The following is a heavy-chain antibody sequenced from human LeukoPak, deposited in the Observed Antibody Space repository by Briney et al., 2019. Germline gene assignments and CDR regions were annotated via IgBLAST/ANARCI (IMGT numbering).Heavy chain of an antibody. CDR3: ATHYGSGSYYNRYYYYYMDV. J-gene: IGHJ6*03. D-gene: IGHD3-10*01. CDR2: IIPIFGTA. CDR1: GGTFSSYA. V-gene: IGHV1-69*05. Sequence: GASVKVSCKASGGTFSSYAISWVRQAPGQGLEWMGGIIPIFGTANYAQKFQGRVTITTDESTSTAYMELSSLRSEDTVVYYCATHYGSGSYYNRYYYYYMDVWGKGTTVTVSS.